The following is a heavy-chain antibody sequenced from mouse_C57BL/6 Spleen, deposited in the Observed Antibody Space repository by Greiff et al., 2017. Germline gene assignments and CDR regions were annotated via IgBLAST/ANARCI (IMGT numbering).Heavy chain of an antibody. CDR2: INPNNGGT. CDR1: GYTFTDYY. J-gene: IGHJ4*01. CDR3: AAQVPMDY. D-gene: IGHD3-2*02. V-gene: IGHV1-26*01. Sequence: EVQLQQSGPELVKPGASVKISCKASGYTFTDYYMNWVKQSHGKSLEWIGDINPNNGGTSYNQKFKGKATLTVDKSSSTAYMELRSLTSEDSAVYYCAAQVPMDYWGQGTSVTVSS.